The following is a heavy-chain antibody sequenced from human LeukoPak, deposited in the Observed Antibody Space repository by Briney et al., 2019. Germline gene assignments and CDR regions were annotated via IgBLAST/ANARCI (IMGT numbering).Heavy chain of an antibody. V-gene: IGHV3-11*04. CDR1: GFIFSDCH. Sequence: GGSLRLSCAASGFIFSDCHMSWIRQASGKGLEWVAYISPGGDAVYFADSVRGRITISRDNAKNSLFLQMNSLRAEDTAVYYCATEDSGSYWVLDYWGQGTLVTVSS. CDR2: ISPGGDAV. J-gene: IGHJ4*02. CDR3: ATEDSGSYWVLDY. D-gene: IGHD1-26*01.